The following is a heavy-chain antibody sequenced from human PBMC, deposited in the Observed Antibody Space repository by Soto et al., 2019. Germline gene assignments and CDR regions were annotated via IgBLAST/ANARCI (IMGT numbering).Heavy chain of an antibody. J-gene: IGHJ4*02. D-gene: IGHD1-26*01. CDR3: ARTSYTGSSPGDF. V-gene: IGHV3-7*05. CDR1: GFTFSNHW. Sequence: EVQLVESGGGLVQPGGSLRLSCEASGFTFSNHWMTWVRQAPGKGLEWVANIKEDGSEKYYVDSVKGRFTISRDNAQNSLYLQMNSLRAGDTAVYYCARTSYTGSSPGDFWGQGTLVTVSS. CDR2: IKEDGSEK.